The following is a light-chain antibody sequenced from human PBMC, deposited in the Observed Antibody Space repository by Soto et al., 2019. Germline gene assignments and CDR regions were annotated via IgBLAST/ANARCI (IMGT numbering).Light chain of an antibody. V-gene: IGLV1-40*01. CDR1: SSNIGAGYD. CDR2: GNS. CDR3: QSYDSSLSNWV. Sequence: QSVVTQPPSVSGAPGQRVTISCTGSSSNIGAGYDVHWYQQLPGTAPKLLIYGNSNRPSGVPDRLSGSKSGTSASLAITGLQAEDEADYYCQSYDSSLSNWVFGGGTKPTVL. J-gene: IGLJ3*02.